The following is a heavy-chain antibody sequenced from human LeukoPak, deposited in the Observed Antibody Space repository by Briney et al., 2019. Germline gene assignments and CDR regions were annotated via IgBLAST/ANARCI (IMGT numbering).Heavy chain of an antibody. J-gene: IGHJ4*02. D-gene: IGHD1-1*01. V-gene: IGHV4-59*01. Sequence: MASETLSLTYTVSGGSISSYYWSWIRQPPGKGLEWIGYIYYSGSTNYNPSLKSRVTISVDTSKNQFSLKLSSVTAADTAVYYCARAPGYGAAYYFDYWGQGTLVTVSS. CDR2: IYYSGST. CDR3: ARAPGYGAAYYFDY. CDR1: GGSISSYY.